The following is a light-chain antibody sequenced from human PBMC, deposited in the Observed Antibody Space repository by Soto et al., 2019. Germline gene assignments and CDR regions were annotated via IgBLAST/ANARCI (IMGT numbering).Light chain of an antibody. J-gene: IGLJ1*01. V-gene: IGLV2-23*02. Sequence: ALTQPVSVSGSPGQSITISCTGTSSDLGSYDLVSWYQQHPGKAPKLMVYEVTKRPSGVSNRFSGSKSGNTASLTISGLQAEDEADYSCSSYAGSGTFYVFGSGTKATVL. CDR3: SSYAGSGTFYV. CDR2: EVT. CDR1: SSDLGSYDL.